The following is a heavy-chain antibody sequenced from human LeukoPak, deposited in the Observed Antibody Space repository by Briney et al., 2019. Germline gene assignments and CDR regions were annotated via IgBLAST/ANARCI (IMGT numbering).Heavy chain of an antibody. CDR3: ARGRGFYDYVWGSYRFSKTNFDY. V-gene: IGHV4-34*01. CDR1: GGSFCGYY. J-gene: IGHJ4*02. Sequence: SETLSLTCAVYGGSFCGYYWSWIRQPPGKGLEWIGEINHSGSTNYNPSLRSRVTISVDTSKNQFSLKLSSVTAADTAVYYCARGRGFYDYVWGSYRFSKTNFDYWGQGTLVTVSS. D-gene: IGHD3-16*02. CDR2: INHSGST.